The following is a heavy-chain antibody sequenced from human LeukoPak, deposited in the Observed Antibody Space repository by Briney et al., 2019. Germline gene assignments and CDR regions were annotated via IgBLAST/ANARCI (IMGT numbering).Heavy chain of an antibody. V-gene: IGHV1-2*02. D-gene: IGHD3-10*01. CDR2: INPNSGGT. Sequence: GASVKVSCKASGYTFTGYYMHWVRQAPGQGLEWMGWINPNSGGTNYAQKFQGRVTMTRDTSISTAHMELSRLRSDDTAVYYCARDFRLVLLWFGDGDAFDIWGQGTMVTVSS. CDR3: ARDFRLVLLWFGDGDAFDI. CDR1: GYTFTGYY. J-gene: IGHJ3*02.